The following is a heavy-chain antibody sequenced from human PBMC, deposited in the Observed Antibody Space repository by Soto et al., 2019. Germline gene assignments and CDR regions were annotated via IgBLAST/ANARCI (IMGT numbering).Heavy chain of an antibody. V-gene: IGHV3-9*01. CDR2: ISWNSGSI. CDR1: GFTFDDYA. Sequence: EVQLVESGGGLVQPGGSLRLSCAASGFTFDDYAMHWVRQAPGKGLEWVSGISWNSGSIGYAGSVEGRFTISRDNAKKSLNLQMNSLRGEDTALYYCAKDTKPFDFHYMDVWGKGTTVTVSS. J-gene: IGHJ6*03. D-gene: IGHD3-3*01. CDR3: AKDTKPFDFHYMDV.